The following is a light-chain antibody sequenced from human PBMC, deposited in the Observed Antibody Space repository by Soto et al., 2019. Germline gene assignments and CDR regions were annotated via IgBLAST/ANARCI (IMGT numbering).Light chain of an antibody. CDR2: RNN. CDR1: SSNIGSNY. Sequence: QSVLTQPPSASGTPGQRVTISCSGSSSNIGSNYVYWYQQLPGTAPKLLIYRNNQRPSGVPDRFSGSKSGTSDSLAISGLRSEDEADYYCAAWDDSLSGRGVFGGGTQLTVL. J-gene: IGLJ7*01. V-gene: IGLV1-47*01. CDR3: AAWDDSLSGRGV.